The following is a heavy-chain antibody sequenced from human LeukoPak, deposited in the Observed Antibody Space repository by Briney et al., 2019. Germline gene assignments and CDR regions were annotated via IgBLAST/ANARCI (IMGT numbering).Heavy chain of an antibody. J-gene: IGHJ5*02. CDR2: IYYSGST. CDR1: GGSMRSCY. Sequence: PSETLSLTCTVSGGSMRSCYWRWIRQPPGKGLEWIGYIYYSGSTNYNPSLKSRVTISVDTSKNQFSLKLSSVTAADTAVYYCAREKDYGGKVRFDPWGQGTLVTVSS. D-gene: IGHD4-23*01. CDR3: AREKDYGGKVRFDP. V-gene: IGHV4-59*01.